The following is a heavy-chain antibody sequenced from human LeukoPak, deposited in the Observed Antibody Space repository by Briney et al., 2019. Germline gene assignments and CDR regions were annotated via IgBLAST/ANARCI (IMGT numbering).Heavy chain of an antibody. CDR1: GFTFSSYA. CDR2: IKSKTDGGTT. CDR3: TTELRWYTFDY. D-gene: IGHD4-23*01. V-gene: IGHV3-15*01. Sequence: NAGGSLRLSCAASGFTFSSYAMSWVRQAPGKGLEWVGRIKSKTDGGTTDYAAPVKGRFTISRDDSKNTLYLQMNSLKTEDTAVYYCTTELRWYTFDYWGQGTLVTVSS. J-gene: IGHJ4*02.